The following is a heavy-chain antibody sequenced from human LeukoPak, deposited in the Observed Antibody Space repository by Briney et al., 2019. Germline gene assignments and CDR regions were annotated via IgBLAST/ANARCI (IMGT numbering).Heavy chain of an antibody. J-gene: IGHJ5*02. CDR2: TYYRSKWYN. D-gene: IGHD6-25*01. CDR1: GDNVSSNNAA. Sequence: SQTLSLTCAISGDNVSSNNAAWNWIRQSPSRGLEWLGRTYYRSKWYNDYVLSVKSRISINPDTSKNQFSLQLNSVTPDDTAVYYCARGDFGQLAAAKNWFDPWGQGTLVIVSS. CDR3: ARGDFGQLAAAKNWFDP. V-gene: IGHV6-1*01.